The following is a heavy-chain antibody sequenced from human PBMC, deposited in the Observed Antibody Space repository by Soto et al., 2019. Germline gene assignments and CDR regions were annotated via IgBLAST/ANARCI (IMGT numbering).Heavy chain of an antibody. J-gene: IGHJ5*02. CDR2: IYYSGST. Sequence: QVQLQESGPGLVKPSETVSLTCTVSGGSISSYYWSWIRQPPGKGLEWIGYIYYSGSTNYNPSLKSRVTISVDTSKNQFSLKLSSVTAADTAVYYCAKGGSSRFDPWGQGTLVTVSS. CDR1: GGSISSYY. CDR3: AKGGSSRFDP. V-gene: IGHV4-59*01. D-gene: IGHD1-26*01.